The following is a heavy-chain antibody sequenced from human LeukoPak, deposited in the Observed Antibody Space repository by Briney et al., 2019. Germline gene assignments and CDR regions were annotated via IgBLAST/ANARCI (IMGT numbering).Heavy chain of an antibody. J-gene: IGHJ4*02. CDR2: ISSSSTYI. CDR3: ARDYYDSSGYPGNY. CDR1: GFTFSSYT. Sequence: GGSLRLSRAASGFTFSSYTMNWVRQAPGKGLEWVSSISSSSTYIYYADSVKGRFTISRDNAKNSLYLQMNSLRAEDTAVYYCARDYYDSSGYPGNYWGQGTLVTVSS. D-gene: IGHD3-22*01. V-gene: IGHV3-21*01.